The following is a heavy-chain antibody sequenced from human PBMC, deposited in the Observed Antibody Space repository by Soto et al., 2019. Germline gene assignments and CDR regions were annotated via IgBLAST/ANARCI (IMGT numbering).Heavy chain of an antibody. CDR2: ISGSGGST. Sequence: EVQLLESGGGLVQPGGSLRLSCAASGFTFSSYAMSWVRQAPGKGLEWVSAISGSGGSTYYADSVKGRFTISRDNSKNTLYLQMNSLRAEDTAVYYCANMLGYCSSTSCYGGVYFDYWGQGTLVTVSS. CDR3: ANMLGYCSSTSCYGGVYFDY. J-gene: IGHJ4*02. D-gene: IGHD2-2*01. CDR1: GFTFSSYA. V-gene: IGHV3-23*01.